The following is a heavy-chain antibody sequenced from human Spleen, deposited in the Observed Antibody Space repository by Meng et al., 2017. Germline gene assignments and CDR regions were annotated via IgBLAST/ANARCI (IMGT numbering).Heavy chain of an antibody. CDR2: IYHRGST. D-gene: IGHD3-16*01. Sequence: QVQLQQWGAGLLKPSETLSLTCAVYGGSFSGYYWTWIRQPPGKGLEWIGEIYHRGSTVYNPSLKSRVTISIDTSKNQFFLKLTSVTAADTAVYYCARQEGAFDYWGQGTLVTVSS. CDR3: ARQEGAFDY. V-gene: IGHV4-34*01. J-gene: IGHJ4*02. CDR1: GGSFSGYY.